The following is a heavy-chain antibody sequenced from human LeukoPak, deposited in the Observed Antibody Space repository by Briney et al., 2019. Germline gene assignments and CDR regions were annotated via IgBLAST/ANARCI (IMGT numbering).Heavy chain of an antibody. V-gene: IGHV3-21*01. CDR3: ARDNTAMLDY. D-gene: IGHD5-18*01. Sequence: PGGSLRLSCAASGFTFSSYSMNWVRQAPGKGLGWVSSISSSSSYIYYADSVKGRFTISRDNAKNSLYLQMNSLRAEDTAVYYCARDNTAMLDYWGQGTLVTVSS. J-gene: IGHJ4*02. CDR1: GFTFSSYS. CDR2: ISSSSSYI.